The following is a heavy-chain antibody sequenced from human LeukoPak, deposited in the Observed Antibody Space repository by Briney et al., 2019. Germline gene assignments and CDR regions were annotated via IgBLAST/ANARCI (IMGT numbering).Heavy chain of an antibody. CDR1: GFTFSSYG. V-gene: IGHV3-30*18. J-gene: IGHJ3*02. D-gene: IGHD1-26*01. CDR2: ISYDGSNK. Sequence: PGGSLRLSCAASGFTFSSYGMHWVRQAPGKGLEWVAVISYDGSNKYYADSVKGRFTISRDNSKNTLYLQMNSLGAEDTAVYYCAKDGIVGAARGAFDIWGQGTMVTVSS. CDR3: AKDGIVGAARGAFDI.